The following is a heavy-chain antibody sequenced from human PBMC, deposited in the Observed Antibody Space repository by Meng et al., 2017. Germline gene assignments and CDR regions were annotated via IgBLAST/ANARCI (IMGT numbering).Heavy chain of an antibody. D-gene: IGHD4-11*01. J-gene: IGHJ4*02. CDR3: AKCRGTTVTPFDY. CDR2: SGSGGTT. CDR1: GFTVCSNY. Sequence: EVQLVESGGGLIQPGWSLRVSCAASGFTVCSNYMSWVRQAPGKGLEWVSVISGSGGTTYYADSVKGRFTISRDNSKNTMYLQMNSLRADDTAVYYCAKCRGTTVTPFDYWGQGTLVTVSS. V-gene: IGHV3-23*04.